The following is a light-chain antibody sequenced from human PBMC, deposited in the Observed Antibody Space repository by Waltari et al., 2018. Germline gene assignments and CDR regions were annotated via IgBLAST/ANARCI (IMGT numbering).Light chain of an antibody. CDR2: EVN. CDR3: SSFAGSNLVL. V-gene: IGLV2-8*01. Sequence: QSALTQSPSASGSPGQSVTISCTGTSSDVGGSKSVSWYQQHPGKAPKLMIFEVNTRPSGFPDRFSGSKSGNTASLTVSGLQAEDEADYYCSSFAGSNLVLFGGGTKLTVL. CDR1: SSDVGGSKS. J-gene: IGLJ2*01.